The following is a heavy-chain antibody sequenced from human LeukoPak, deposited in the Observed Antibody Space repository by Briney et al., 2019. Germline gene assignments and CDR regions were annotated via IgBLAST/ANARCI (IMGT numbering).Heavy chain of an antibody. D-gene: IGHD4-23*01. Sequence: GGSLRLTCVGSGFAFHNYAMHWVRRPPGKGLEWVSAINWNSDTKAYADSVKGRFAISRDRARNSLYLQMDSLRPEDTALYYCAKDTGGNGAYFYAMDVWGQGTSVTVSS. CDR1: GFAFHNYA. V-gene: IGHV3-9*01. J-gene: IGHJ6*02. CDR2: INWNSDTK. CDR3: AKDTGGNGAYFYAMDV.